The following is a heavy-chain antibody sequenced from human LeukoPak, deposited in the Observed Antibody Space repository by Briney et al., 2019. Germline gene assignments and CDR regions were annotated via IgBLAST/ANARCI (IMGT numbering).Heavy chain of an antibody. CDR2: MNPNSGNT. J-gene: IGHJ4*02. D-gene: IGHD3-9*01. CDR3: ARGIGYFDWSEPGY. CDR1: GYTFTSYD. Sequence: ASVKVSYKASGYTFTSYDINWVRQATGQGLEWMGWMNPNSGNTGYAQKFQGRVTMTRNTSISTAYMELSSLRSEDTAVYYCARGIGYFDWSEPGYWGQGTLVTVSS. V-gene: IGHV1-8*01.